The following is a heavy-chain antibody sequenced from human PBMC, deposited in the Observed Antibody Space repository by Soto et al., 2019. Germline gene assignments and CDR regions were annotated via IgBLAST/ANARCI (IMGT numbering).Heavy chain of an antibody. CDR2: ISSSGGST. CDR3: AKDPNGESVGGFDM. Sequence: EVQLLESGGGLVQPGGSLRLSCAASGFCFSNYAMSWLRQVPGRGPGWVSGISSSGGSTYYADSGKGRFTISRDHSKNILSLLKSSLRGDDAAVYYCAKDPNGESVGGFDMWGQGTMVTVST. D-gene: IGHD4-17*01. CDR1: GFCFSNYA. J-gene: IGHJ3*02. V-gene: IGHV3-23*01.